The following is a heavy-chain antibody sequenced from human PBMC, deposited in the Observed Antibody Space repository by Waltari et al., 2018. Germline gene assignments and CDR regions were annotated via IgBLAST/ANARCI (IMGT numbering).Heavy chain of an antibody. CDR2: IRYDGSNK. V-gene: IGHV3-30*02. CDR3: AKDAYPINDFWSIWFDP. Sequence: QVQLVESGGGVVQPGGSLRLSCAASGFTFSSYGMHWVRQAPGKGLEWVAFIRYDGSNKYYADSVKGRFTISRDNSKNTLYLQMNSLRAEDTAVYYCAKDAYPINDFWSIWFDPWGQGTLVTVSS. J-gene: IGHJ5*02. CDR1: GFTFSSYG. D-gene: IGHD3-3*01.